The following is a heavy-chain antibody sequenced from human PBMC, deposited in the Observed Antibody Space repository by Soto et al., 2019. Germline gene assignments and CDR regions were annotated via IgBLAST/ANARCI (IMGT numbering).Heavy chain of an antibody. D-gene: IGHD1-26*01. Sequence: HPGGALRLCCAASGFSFSGSAIHLVRQASGKGLEWVGRIRAKTNKYATLYAVSLKGRFTISRDDSQSTAYLEMNSLKTEDTAVYYCNSGSYYSSIWGQGTLVTVSS. CDR2: IRAKTNKYAT. CDR1: GFSFSGSA. J-gene: IGHJ4*02. V-gene: IGHV3-73*01. CDR3: NSGSYYSSI.